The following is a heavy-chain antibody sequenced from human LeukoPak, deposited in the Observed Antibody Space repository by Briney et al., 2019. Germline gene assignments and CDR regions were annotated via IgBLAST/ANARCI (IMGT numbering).Heavy chain of an antibody. D-gene: IGHD3-3*01. CDR1: GGSISSGGYS. V-gene: IGHV4-30-2*01. CDR2: IYHSGST. CDR3: ARGITIFGVVSWYNWFDP. Sequence: SETLSLTCAVSGGSISSGGYSWSWIRQPPGKGLEWIGYIYHSGSTYYNPSLKSRVTISVDRSKNQFSLKLSSVTAADTAVYYCARGITIFGVVSWYNWFDPWGQGTLVTVSS. J-gene: IGHJ5*02.